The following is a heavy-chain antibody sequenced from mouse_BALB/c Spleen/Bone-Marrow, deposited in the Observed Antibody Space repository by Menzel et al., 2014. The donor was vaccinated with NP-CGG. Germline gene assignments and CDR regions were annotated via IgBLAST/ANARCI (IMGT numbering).Heavy chain of an antibody. J-gene: IGHJ1*01. Sequence: DVQLVESGGGLGQPGGSLRLSCATSGFTFTDYYMSWVRQPPGKALEWLGFIRNKASGYTTEYSASVKGRFTISRDNSQSILYLQMNTLRAEDSATYYCARDTVITTHWYFDVWGAGTTVTVSS. D-gene: IGHD2-4*01. CDR2: IRNKASGYTT. CDR1: GFTFTDYY. V-gene: IGHV7-3*02. CDR3: ARDTVITTHWYFDV.